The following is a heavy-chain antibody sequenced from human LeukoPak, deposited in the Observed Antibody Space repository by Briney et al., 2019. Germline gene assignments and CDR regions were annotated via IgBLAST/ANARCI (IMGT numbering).Heavy chain of an antibody. D-gene: IGHD6-6*01. CDR1: GFTFSSYW. CDR3: ARIGYSSSSFDF. CDR2: IKQDGSVE. Sequence: GGSLRLSCTASGFTFSSYWMSWVRQAPGKGLEWVANIKQDGSVEYYVVSVKGRLTISRDNAKESLYLQMNSLRAEDTAVYYCARIGYSSSSFDFWGQGTLVTVSS. V-gene: IGHV3-7*05. J-gene: IGHJ4*02.